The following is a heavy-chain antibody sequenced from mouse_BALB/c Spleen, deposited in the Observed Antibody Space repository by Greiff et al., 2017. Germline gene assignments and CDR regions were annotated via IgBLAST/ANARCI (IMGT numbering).Heavy chain of an antibody. V-gene: IGHV5-15*02. J-gene: IGHJ4*01. CDR1: GFTFSDYG. CDR3: ARDGEEGLAMDY. Sequence: EVKLMESGGGLVQPGGSRKLSCAASGFTFSDYGMAWVRQAPGKGPEWVAFISNLAYSIYYADTVTGRFTISRENAKNTLYLEMSSLRSEDTAMYYCARDGEEGLAMDYWGQGTSVTVAS. CDR2: ISNLAYSI.